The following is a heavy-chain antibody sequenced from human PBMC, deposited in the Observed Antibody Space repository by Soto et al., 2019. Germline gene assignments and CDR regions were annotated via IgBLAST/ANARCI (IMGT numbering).Heavy chain of an antibody. J-gene: IGHJ4*02. Sequence: SETLSLTCAVSGGSISSSNWWSWDRQPPGKGLEWIGEIYHSGSTNYNPSLKSRVTISIDKSKNQFSLKLSSVTAADTAVYYCARDLRGSGYYLDYWGQGTLVTVSS. D-gene: IGHD3-22*01. V-gene: IGHV4-4*02. CDR3: ARDLRGSGYYLDY. CDR1: GGSISSSNW. CDR2: IYHSGST.